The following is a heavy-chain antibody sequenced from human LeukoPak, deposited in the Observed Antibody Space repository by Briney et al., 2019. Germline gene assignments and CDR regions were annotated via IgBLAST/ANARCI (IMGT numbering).Heavy chain of an antibody. Sequence: ASVTLSCKASGYTFTSYHMHWVRHAPGQGLEWMGIINLSDGGTGYAQKFQGRVTITRDTSTSTVYMELSSLRSEDTAVYYCARSGDYDSSGSHSFDYWGQGTLVTVSS. CDR2: INLSDGGT. D-gene: IGHD3-22*01. V-gene: IGHV1-46*01. CDR3: ARSGDYDSSGSHSFDY. J-gene: IGHJ4*02. CDR1: GYTFTSYH.